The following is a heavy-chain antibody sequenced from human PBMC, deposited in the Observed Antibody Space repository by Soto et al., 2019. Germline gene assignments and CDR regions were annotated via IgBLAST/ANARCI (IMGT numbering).Heavy chain of an antibody. J-gene: IGHJ6*02. CDR2: ISGSGGST. V-gene: IGHV3-23*01. CDR1: GFTFSSYA. Sequence: GGSLRLSXAASGFTFSSYAMSWVRQAPGKGLEWVSAISGSGGSTYYADSVKGRFTISRDNSKNTLYLQMNSLRAEDTAVYYCGKDGGSYSTPDDYYYYGMDVWGQGTTVTVSS. D-gene: IGHD1-26*01. CDR3: GKDGGSYSTPDDYYYYGMDV.